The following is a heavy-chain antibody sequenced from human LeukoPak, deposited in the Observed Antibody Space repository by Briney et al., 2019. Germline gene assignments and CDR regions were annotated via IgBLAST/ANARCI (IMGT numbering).Heavy chain of an antibody. J-gene: IGHJ4*02. Sequence: AGGSLRLSCAASGFTFSSYGMHWVRQAPGKGLEWVAVIWYDGSNKYYADSVKGRFTISRDNSKNTLYLQMNSLRAEDTAVYYCARDGGIAAAGSFDYWGQGTLVTVSS. V-gene: IGHV3-33*01. D-gene: IGHD6-13*01. CDR3: ARDGGIAAAGSFDY. CDR1: GFTFSSYG. CDR2: IWYDGSNK.